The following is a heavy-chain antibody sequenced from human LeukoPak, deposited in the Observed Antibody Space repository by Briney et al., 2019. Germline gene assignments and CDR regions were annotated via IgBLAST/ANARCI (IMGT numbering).Heavy chain of an antibody. CDR3: AREDSGVLDY. Sequence: PGGSLRLSCAASGFTFSSYGMNWVRQAPGKGLEWVSYISSGSSVRYYADSVKGRFTISRDNAKNSLDLQMNSLRVEDTAVYYCAREDSGVLDYWGQGTLVTVSS. CDR1: GFTFSSYG. CDR2: ISSGSSVR. D-gene: IGHD4/OR15-4a*01. J-gene: IGHJ4*02. V-gene: IGHV3-48*01.